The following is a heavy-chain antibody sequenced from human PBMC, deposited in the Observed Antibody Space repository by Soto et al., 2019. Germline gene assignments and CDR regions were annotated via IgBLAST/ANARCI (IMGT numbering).Heavy chain of an antibody. CDR1: GGSISSGGYY. CDR2: IYYTGRT. CDR3: ARDFSSHGQGFVA. Sequence: QVQLQESGPGLVKPSQTLSLTCTVSGGSISSGGYYWTWIRQLPGKGLEWIGYIYYTGRTYYNPSLESRVTMSADTSKNQFSLKLSSVTAADTALYYCARDFSSHGQGFVAWGQGTLVTVSS. V-gene: IGHV4-31*03. J-gene: IGHJ5*02. D-gene: IGHD3-3*01.